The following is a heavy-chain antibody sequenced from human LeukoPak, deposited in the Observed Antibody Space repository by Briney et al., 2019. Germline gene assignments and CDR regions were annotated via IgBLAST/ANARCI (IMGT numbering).Heavy chain of an antibody. J-gene: IGHJ4*02. D-gene: IGHD3-22*01. CDR3: VRLRRNSDSSGYYYYYDY. CDR1: QFTFSSYS. CDR2: INRGATHI. Sequence: GGSLTLSCAASQFTFSSYSMNWVRQAPGKGLEWVSSINRGATHIYYVDSLRGRLIISRDDAKNSLYLQMNSLRAEDTAVYYCVRLRRNSDSSGYYYYYDYWGQGTLVTVSS. V-gene: IGHV3-21*01.